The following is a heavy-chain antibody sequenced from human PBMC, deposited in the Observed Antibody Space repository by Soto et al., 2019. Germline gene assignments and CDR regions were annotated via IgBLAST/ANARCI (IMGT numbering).Heavy chain of an antibody. CDR3: AKVHYLLAGSRYSSGWYDY. V-gene: IGHV3-23*01. Sequence: GGSLRLSCAASGFTFSSYAMSWVRQAPGKGLEWVSAISGSGGSTYYADSVKGRFTISRDNSKNTLYLQMNSLRAEDTAVYYCAKVHYLLAGSRYSSGWYDYWGQGTLVTVSS. CDR1: GFTFSSYA. CDR2: ISGSGGST. D-gene: IGHD6-19*01. J-gene: IGHJ4*02.